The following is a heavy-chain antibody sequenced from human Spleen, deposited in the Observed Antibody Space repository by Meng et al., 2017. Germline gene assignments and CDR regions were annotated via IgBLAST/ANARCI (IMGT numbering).Heavy chain of an antibody. CDR2: INPKSGDT. CDR3: VRATPPGNWFDP. V-gene: IGHV1-2*06. Sequence: ASVKVSCKPSGYNFPDYYIHWVRRAPGQGLEWMGRINPKSGDTHYAQRFQGRVTMTGDTSISTAYMELSGLRYEDTAVYYCVRATPPGNWFDPWGQGTLVTVSS. CDR1: GYNFPDYY. J-gene: IGHJ5*02.